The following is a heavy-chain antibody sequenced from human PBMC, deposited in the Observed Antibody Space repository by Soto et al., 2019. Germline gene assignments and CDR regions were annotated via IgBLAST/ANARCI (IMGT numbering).Heavy chain of an antibody. CDR2: IYHSGST. V-gene: IGHV4-30-2*01. CDR3: ARVPDR. CDR1: GGSISSGGYS. J-gene: IGHJ5*02. D-gene: IGHD2-2*01. Sequence: PSETLSLTCAVSGGSISSGGYSWSWIRQPPGKGLEWIGYIYHSGSTYYNPSLKSRVTISVDRSKNQFSLKLSSVTAADMAVYYCARVPDRWGQATLVTV.